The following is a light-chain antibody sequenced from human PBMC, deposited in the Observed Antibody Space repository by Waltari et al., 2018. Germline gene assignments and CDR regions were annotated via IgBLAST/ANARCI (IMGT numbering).Light chain of an antibody. CDR1: SLRRGY. Sequence: SSELTHDPAVSVALGQTGRITCQGDSLRRGYARWYQQKPGQAPVLVIYGKNNRPSGIPDRFSGSSSGNTASLTITGAQAEDEADYYCNSRDSSGNHVVFGGGTKLTVL. V-gene: IGLV3-19*01. CDR3: NSRDSSGNHVV. J-gene: IGLJ2*01. CDR2: GKN.